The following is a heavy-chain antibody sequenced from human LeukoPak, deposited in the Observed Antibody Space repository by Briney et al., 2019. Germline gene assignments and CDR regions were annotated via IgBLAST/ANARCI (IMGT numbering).Heavy chain of an antibody. D-gene: IGHD6-13*01. CDR3: ARGYSSSWRAPYAFDI. J-gene: IGHJ3*02. CDR1: GYTFTSYY. Sequence: PGASVKVSCKASGYTFTSYYMHWVRQAPGQGLDWMGIINPSGGSTSYAQKFQGRVTITRDTSTSTVYMDLSSLRSEDTAVYYCARGYSSSWRAPYAFDIWGQGTMVTVSS. V-gene: IGHV1-46*01. CDR2: INPSGGST.